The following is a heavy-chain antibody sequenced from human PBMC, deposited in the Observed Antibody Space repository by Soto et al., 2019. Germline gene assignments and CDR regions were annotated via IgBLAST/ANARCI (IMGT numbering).Heavy chain of an antibody. CDR2: IHHSGST. V-gene: IGHV4-34*01. Sequence: QVKLQQWGAGLLKPSETLSLTCAVYGGSFSGYYWSWIRQPPGKGLEWIGEIHHSGSTNYNPSLKGPATKAVETAKNRFSPKRSSVAAADTAVYYCARLPQKGLRGYSYSFDYWGQGTLVTVSS. J-gene: IGHJ4*02. CDR1: GGSFSGYY. CDR3: ARLPQKGLRGYSYSFDY. D-gene: IGHD5-18*01.